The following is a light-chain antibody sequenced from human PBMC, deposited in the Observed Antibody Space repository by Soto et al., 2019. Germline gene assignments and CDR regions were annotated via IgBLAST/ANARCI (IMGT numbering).Light chain of an antibody. V-gene: IGKV3-20*01. CDR2: DAS. Sequence: IVSTQSPGTLSLSPGERATLSCSASQSVSSSYLAWYQQKPGQAPRLLIYDASSRATGIPDRFSGGGSGTDFTLTISRLEPEDFAVYYCQQYGSSPLTFGGGTKVDIK. J-gene: IGKJ4*01. CDR1: QSVSSSY. CDR3: QQYGSSPLT.